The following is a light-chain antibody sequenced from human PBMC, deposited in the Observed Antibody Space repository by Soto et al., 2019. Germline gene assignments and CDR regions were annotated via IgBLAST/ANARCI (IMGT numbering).Light chain of an antibody. V-gene: IGKV3-11*01. CDR1: QDFSNY. CDR3: QQRSNWPLT. J-gene: IGKJ5*01. Sequence: EIVLTQSPATLSLSPGERATLSCRASQDFSNYLAWYQQKPGQAPRILIYDASKRAAGIPARFSGSGWGTDFTLTISSLEPEDFAVYYCQQRSNWPLTFGQGTRLEIK. CDR2: DAS.